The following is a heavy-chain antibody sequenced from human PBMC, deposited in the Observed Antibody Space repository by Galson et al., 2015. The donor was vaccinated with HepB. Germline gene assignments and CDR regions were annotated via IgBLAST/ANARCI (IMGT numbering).Heavy chain of an antibody. Sequence: SVKVSCKAPGYTFSSYLMNWVRQASGQGLEWMGWINTNTGNPTYAQGFTGRFVFSLDTSVSTAYLQISSLKAEDTAVYYCARDRDSGSYSFYFDDWGQGTLVTVSS. CDR1: GYTFSSYL. J-gene: IGHJ4*02. V-gene: IGHV7-4-1*02. CDR2: INTNTGNP. D-gene: IGHD1-26*01. CDR3: ARDRDSGSYSFYFDD.